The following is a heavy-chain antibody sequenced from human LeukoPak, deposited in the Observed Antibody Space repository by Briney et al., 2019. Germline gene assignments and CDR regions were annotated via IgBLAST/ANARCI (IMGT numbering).Heavy chain of an antibody. CDR2: INPSGGST. V-gene: IGHV1-46*01. J-gene: IGHJ4*02. Sequence: ASVKVSCKASGYTFTNYYIHWVRQAPGQGLEWMGIINPSGGSTSYAQKFQGRVTMTRDMSTSTVYMELSSLRSEDTAVYYCARGLQRGYYGSGSTDWGQGALVTVSS. CDR3: ARGLQRGYYGSGSTD. CDR1: GYTFTNYY. D-gene: IGHD3-10*01.